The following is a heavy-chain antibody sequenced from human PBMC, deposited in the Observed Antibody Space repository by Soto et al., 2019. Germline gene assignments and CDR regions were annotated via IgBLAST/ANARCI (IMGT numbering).Heavy chain of an antibody. D-gene: IGHD3-9*01. J-gene: IGHJ6*02. V-gene: IGHV4-34*01. CDR2: INHSGST. CDR1: GGSFSGYY. Sequence: SETLSLTCAVYGGSFSGYYWSWIRQPPGKGLEWIGEINHSGSTNYNPSLKSRVTISVDTSKNQFSLKLSSVTAADTAVYYCARVRVLRYFDWLSPHYYYYGMDVWGQGTTVTVSS. CDR3: ARVRVLRYFDWLSPHYYYYGMDV.